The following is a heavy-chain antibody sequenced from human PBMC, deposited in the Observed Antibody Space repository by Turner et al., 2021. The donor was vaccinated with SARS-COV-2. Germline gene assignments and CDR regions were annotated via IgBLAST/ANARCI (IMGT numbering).Heavy chain of an antibody. V-gene: IGHV1-46*03. D-gene: IGHD5-12*01. CDR1: GYTFTSYY. CDR2: INPSGGST. Sequence: QVQLVQSGAEVKKPGASVKVSCKASGYTFTSYYMHWVRQAPGQGRVWMGIINPSGGSTRDAQKFQVRVTMTRDTSTSTVYMELSSLRSEDTAVYYCAREGTPYGGYSHLDYWGQGTLVTVSS. J-gene: IGHJ4*02. CDR3: AREGTPYGGYSHLDY.